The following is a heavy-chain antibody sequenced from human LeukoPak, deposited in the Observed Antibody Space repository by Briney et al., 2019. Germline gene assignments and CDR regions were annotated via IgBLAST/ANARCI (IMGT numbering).Heavy chain of an antibody. CDR1: GGAFSSYA. V-gene: IGHV1-69*06. Sequence: SVKVSCKASGGAFSSYAISWVRQAPGQGLEWMGWIIPIFGTANYAQKFQGRVTITADKSTSTAFKELSSLRYEDAVVYFCARDALRYFDWLYYWGQGTLVTVSS. CDR2: IIPIFGTA. J-gene: IGHJ4*02. D-gene: IGHD3-9*01. CDR3: ARDALRYFDWLYY.